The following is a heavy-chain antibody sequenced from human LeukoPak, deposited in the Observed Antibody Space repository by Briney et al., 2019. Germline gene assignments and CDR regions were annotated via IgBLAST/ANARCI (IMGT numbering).Heavy chain of an antibody. V-gene: IGHV3-20*04. CDR1: GFTFDDYG. J-gene: IGHJ3*02. D-gene: IGHD2-15*01. Sequence: GGSLRLSCAASGFTFDDYGMSWVRQAPGKGLEWVSGINWNGGSTGYADSVKGRFTISRDNARNSLYLQMNSLRAEDRALYYCASHCSGGSCSDDAFDIWGQGTMVTVSS. CDR3: ASHCSGGSCSDDAFDI. CDR2: INWNGGST.